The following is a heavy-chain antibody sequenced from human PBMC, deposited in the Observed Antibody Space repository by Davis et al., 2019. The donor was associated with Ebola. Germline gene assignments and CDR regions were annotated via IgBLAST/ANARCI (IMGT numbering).Heavy chain of an antibody. D-gene: IGHD3-3*01. J-gene: IGHJ4*02. CDR1: GFTFNMHA. CDR3: AKMEGRGYFDY. V-gene: IGHV3-23*01. CDR2: IHYGVGTT. Sequence: PGGSLRLSCEASGFTFNMHAMSWVRQAPGKGLEWVATIHYGVGTTYYADSVQGRFTITRDDSKSTLSLQMNSLRADDTAVYFCAKMEGRGYFDYWGQGTLVTVSS.